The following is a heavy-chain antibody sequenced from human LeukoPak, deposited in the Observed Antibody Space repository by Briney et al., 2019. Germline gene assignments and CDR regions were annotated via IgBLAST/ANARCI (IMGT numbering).Heavy chain of an antibody. Sequence: VASVKVSCKASGYTFTSSAMNWVRQAPGQGLEWMGWINTNTGNPTYAQGFTGRFVFSLDTSVSTAYLQISSLKAEDTAVYYCARQGPGYCSSTSCCGVDYWGQGTLVTVSS. V-gene: IGHV7-4-1*02. D-gene: IGHD2-2*01. CDR1: GYTFTSSA. CDR3: ARQGPGYCSSTSCCGVDY. CDR2: INTNTGNP. J-gene: IGHJ4*02.